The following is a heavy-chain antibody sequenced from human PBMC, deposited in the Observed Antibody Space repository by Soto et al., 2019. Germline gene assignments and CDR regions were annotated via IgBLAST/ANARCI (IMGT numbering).Heavy chain of an antibody. J-gene: IGHJ4*02. CDR1: GGSVSSGTYY. Sequence: SETLSLSCTVSGGSVSSGTYYWSWIRQPPGKGLEWIAYIYYIGRATYSPSLKSRLTISLDTPNNQFSLRVNSVTAADTAVYYCARDRRVAGTTFDYWGQGVLVTVSS. CDR2: IYYIGRA. D-gene: IGHD1-1*01. CDR3: ARDRRVAGTTFDY. V-gene: IGHV4-61*01.